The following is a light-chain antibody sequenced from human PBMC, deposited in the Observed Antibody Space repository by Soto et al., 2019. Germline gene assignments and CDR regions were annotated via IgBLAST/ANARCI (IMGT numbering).Light chain of an antibody. V-gene: IGKV3-20*01. J-gene: IGKJ1*01. CDR2: GAS. Sequence: EIVMTQSPATLSVSPGERATLSCRASQSVSSSYLAWYQQKPGQAPRLVISGASSRTSGIPDRFSASGSGTDFTLTISRLEPEDFAVYYCQQYSRAPLTFGQGTKVDI. CDR1: QSVSSSY. CDR3: QQYSRAPLT.